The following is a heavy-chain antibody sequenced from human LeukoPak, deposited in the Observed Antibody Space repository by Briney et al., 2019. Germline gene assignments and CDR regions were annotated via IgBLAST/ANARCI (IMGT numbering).Heavy chain of an antibody. CDR2: IRYDGSNK. D-gene: IGHD3-9*01. J-gene: IGHJ3*02. CDR1: GFTFSIYD. V-gene: IGHV3-30*02. CDR3: AKEPDWVLGAFDI. Sequence: GGSLRLSCVASGFTFSIYDMHWVRQAPGSGLEWVAFIRYDGSNKYYADSVKGRFTISRDNSKKTLYLQMNSLRAEDTAVYYCAKEPDWVLGAFDIWGQGTMVTVSS.